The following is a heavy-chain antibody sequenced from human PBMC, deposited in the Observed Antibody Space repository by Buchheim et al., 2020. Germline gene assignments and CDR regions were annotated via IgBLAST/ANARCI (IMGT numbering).Heavy chain of an antibody. J-gene: IGHJ4*02. CDR1: GDSISNGHW. Sequence: QVQLRESGPGLLKPSRTLSLTCAVSGDSISNGHWWTWVRQPPGKGPQWIGEVHHSGSTNSNTSLTSRVTISVDKTTNHFSPNLRSGTAADTAVYYCAASSGWYRIESWGEGTL. V-gene: IGHV4-4*02. D-gene: IGHD6-19*01. CDR3: AASSGWYRIES. CDR2: VHHSGST.